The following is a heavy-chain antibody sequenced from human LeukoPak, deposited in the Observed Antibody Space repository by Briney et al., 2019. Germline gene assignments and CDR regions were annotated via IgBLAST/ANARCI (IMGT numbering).Heavy chain of an antibody. CDR1: GGSISSHY. V-gene: IGHV4-59*08. Sequence: KPSETLSLTCTVSGGSISSHYWSWLRQPPRKGLEWIGYIYHSGSTNYVPSLKSRVTISVDTSKTHLSLKLSSVTTADTAVYYCARHLTYYNPDAFDLWGQGTMVTVSS. CDR3: ARHLTYYNPDAFDL. D-gene: IGHD3-10*01. J-gene: IGHJ3*01. CDR2: IYHSGST.